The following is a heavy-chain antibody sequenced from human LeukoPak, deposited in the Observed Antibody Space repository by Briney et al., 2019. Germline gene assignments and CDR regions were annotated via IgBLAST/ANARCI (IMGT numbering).Heavy chain of an antibody. Sequence: GGSLRLSCAASGFTFSSHSMNWVRQAPGKGLEWVSSISSSSSYIYYADSVKGRFTISRDNAKNSLYLQMNSLRAEDTAVYYCARRSGVRGVIITEGSYYFDYWGQGTLVTVSS. V-gene: IGHV3-21*01. J-gene: IGHJ4*02. D-gene: IGHD3-10*01. CDR3: ARRSGVRGVIITEGSYYFDY. CDR2: ISSSSSYI. CDR1: GFTFSSHS.